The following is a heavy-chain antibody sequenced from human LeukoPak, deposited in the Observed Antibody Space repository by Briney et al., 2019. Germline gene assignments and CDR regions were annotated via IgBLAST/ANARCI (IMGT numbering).Heavy chain of an antibody. CDR2: ISSSGSTI. J-gene: IGHJ6*02. Sequence: GGSLRLSCAASGFTFSDYYMSWIRQAPGKGLEWVSYISSSGSTIYYADSVKGRFTISRDNAKNSLYLQMNSLRAEDTAVYYCARDGPSSSSPRYYYYGMDVWGQGTTVTVS. CDR3: ARDGPSSSSPRYYYYGMDV. V-gene: IGHV3-11*01. D-gene: IGHD6-13*01. CDR1: GFTFSDYY.